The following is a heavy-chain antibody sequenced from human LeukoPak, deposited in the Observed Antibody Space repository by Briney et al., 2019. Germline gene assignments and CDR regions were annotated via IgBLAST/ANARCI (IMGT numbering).Heavy chain of an antibody. CDR3: AKGASRGVAYYGMDV. CDR2: ISGSGGST. CDR1: GFTLSSYA. Sequence: GGSLRLSCAASGFTLSSYAMSWVRQAPGKGLEWVSAISGSGGSTYYADSVKGRFTISRDNSKNTLYLQMNSLRAEDTAVYYCAKGASRGVAYYGMDVWGQGTTVTVSS. D-gene: IGHD3-10*01. J-gene: IGHJ6*02. V-gene: IGHV3-23*01.